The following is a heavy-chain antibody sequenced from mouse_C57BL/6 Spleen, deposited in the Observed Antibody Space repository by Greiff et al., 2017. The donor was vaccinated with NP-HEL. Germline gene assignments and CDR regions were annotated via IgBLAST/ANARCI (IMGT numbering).Heavy chain of an antibody. CDR3: ARKEGPIYCFDY. J-gene: IGHJ2*01. CDR2: IHPNSGST. CDR1: GYTFTSYW. V-gene: IGHV1-64*01. Sequence: QVQLQQPGAELVKPGASVKLSCKASGYTFTSYWMHWVKQRPGQGLEWIGMIHPNSGSTNYNEKFKSKATLTVDKSSSTAYMQLSSLTSADSAVYYCARKEGPIYCFDYWGQGTTLTVSS.